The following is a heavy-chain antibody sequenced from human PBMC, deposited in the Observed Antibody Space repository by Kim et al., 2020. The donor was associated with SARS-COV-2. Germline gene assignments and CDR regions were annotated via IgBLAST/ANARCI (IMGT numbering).Heavy chain of an antibody. CDR1: GLTFRNYG. CDR3: AKGPIAVVSGGKMWLDP. V-gene: IGHV3-30*18. J-gene: IGHJ5*02. Sequence: GGSLRLSCAASGLTFRNYGMHWVRQAPGKGLEWVADISYDGTIQYYGDSVVGRFTISRDNSKNTLYLQMNSLRLEDTAVYYCAKGPIAVVSGGKMWLDPWGQGTLVTVSS. D-gene: IGHD2-2*01. CDR2: ISYDGTIQ.